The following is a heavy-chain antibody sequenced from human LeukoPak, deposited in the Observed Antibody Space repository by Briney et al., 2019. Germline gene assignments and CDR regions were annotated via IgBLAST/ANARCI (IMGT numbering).Heavy chain of an antibody. CDR3: ARGGYFPINYYGMHV. V-gene: IGHV3-53*01. D-gene: IGHD2/OR15-2a*01. Sequence: GGSLRLSCVASGFIVSTSYMTWVRQAPGKGLEWVSVIYTGGSTYYADSVKGRFTVSRDNSKNTLSLQMNSLRVEDTAVYYCARGGYFPINYYGMHVWGQGTTVTVSS. CDR2: IYTGGST. CDR1: GFIVSTSY. J-gene: IGHJ6*02.